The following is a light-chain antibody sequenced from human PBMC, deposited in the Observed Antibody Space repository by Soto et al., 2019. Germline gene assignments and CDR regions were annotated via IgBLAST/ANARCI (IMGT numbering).Light chain of an antibody. CDR1: QRVSSSS. Sequence: IVLTQSPGTLSLSPWERATLSCRASQRVSSSSLAWYQQKPGQAPRLLIYGASSRATGIPDRFSGSGSGADFTLTISRLDPEDFAVYYCQQYGSLSWTFGQGTKVDIK. J-gene: IGKJ1*01. V-gene: IGKV3-20*01. CDR3: QQYGSLSWT. CDR2: GAS.